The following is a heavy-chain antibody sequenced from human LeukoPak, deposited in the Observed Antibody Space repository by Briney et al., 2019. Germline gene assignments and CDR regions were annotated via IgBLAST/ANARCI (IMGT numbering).Heavy chain of an antibody. CDR1: GGSISSVDYY. D-gene: IGHD4-17*01. J-gene: IGHJ5*02. V-gene: IGHV4-30-4*01. CDR2: IYYSGST. Sequence: SETLSLTCTVSGGSISSVDYYWSWLRQPPGKGLEWIGYIYYSGSTYYNPSLKSRVTISIQTSKNQFSLKLTSVTAADTAVYYCAGDYGDLLTGIRFDTWGQGTLVTVSS. CDR3: AGDYGDLLTGIRFDT.